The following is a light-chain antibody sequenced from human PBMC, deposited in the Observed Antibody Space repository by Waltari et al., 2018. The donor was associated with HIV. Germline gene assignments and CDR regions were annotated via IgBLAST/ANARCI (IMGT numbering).Light chain of an antibody. CDR2: SNN. J-gene: IGLJ2*01. Sequence: QSVLTQPPSASGTPGQRVTISCSGSSSNIGRNPVHWYQQFPGTAPKVLIYSNNQWPSGVPDRFSGSKSGTSASLAISGLQSEDEAVYYCAAWDDSLKGVLFGGGTKLTVL. CDR3: AAWDDSLKGVL. CDR1: SSNIGRNP. V-gene: IGLV1-44*01.